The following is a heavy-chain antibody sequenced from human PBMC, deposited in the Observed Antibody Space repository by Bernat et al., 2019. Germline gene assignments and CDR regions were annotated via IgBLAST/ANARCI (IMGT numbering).Heavy chain of an antibody. CDR2: ISGSGGST. V-gene: IGHV3-23*01. CDR3: TKDRVRGWYRNYFDY. J-gene: IGHJ4*02. Sequence: EVQLLESGGGLVQPGGSLRLSCAASGFTFSSYAMSWVRQAPGKGLEWVSAISGSGGSTYYADSVKGRFTISRDNSKNTLYLQMNSLRAEDTAVYYCTKDRVRGWYRNYFDYWGQGTLVTGSS. CDR1: GFTFSSYA. D-gene: IGHD6-19*01.